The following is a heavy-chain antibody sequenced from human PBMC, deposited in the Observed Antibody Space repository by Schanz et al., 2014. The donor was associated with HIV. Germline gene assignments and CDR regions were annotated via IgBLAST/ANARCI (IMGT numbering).Heavy chain of an antibody. CDR1: GFAFNTYA. D-gene: IGHD4-17*01. Sequence: EVQLLDSGGGLVQPGGSLRLSCAASGFAFNTYAMTWVRQAPGKGLEWVSTISGSGGRTYYADSVKGRFTISRDNSKNTVYLQMNSLRAEDTAVYYCAKEGYGEGYYGMDVWGQGTTVTVSS. CDR2: ISGSGGRT. CDR3: AKEGYGEGYYGMDV. J-gene: IGHJ6*02. V-gene: IGHV3-23*01.